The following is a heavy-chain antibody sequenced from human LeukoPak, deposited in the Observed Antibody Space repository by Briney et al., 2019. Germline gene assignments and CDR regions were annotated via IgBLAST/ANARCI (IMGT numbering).Heavy chain of an antibody. V-gene: IGHV1-2*02. CDR3: ARAIMVRDYYDSSELMDDAFDI. CDR1: GYTFTGYY. J-gene: IGHJ3*02. Sequence: ASVKVSCKASGYTFTGYYMHWVRQAPGQGLEWMGWINPNSGGTNYAQKFQGRVTMTRDTSISTAYMELSRLRSDDTAVYYCARAIMVRDYYDSSELMDDAFDIWGQGTMVTVSS. D-gene: IGHD3-22*01. CDR2: INPNSGGT.